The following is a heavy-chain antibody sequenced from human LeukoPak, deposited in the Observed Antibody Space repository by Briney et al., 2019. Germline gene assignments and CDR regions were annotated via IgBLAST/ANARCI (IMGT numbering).Heavy chain of an antibody. J-gene: IGHJ4*02. CDR1: GYTFTGYY. Sequence: ASVKVSCKASGYTFTGYYMHWVRQAPGQGLEWMGRINPNSGGTNYAQKFQGRVTMTRDTSISTAYMELSRLRSDDTAVYYCARGDCSSTSCYNIDYWGQGTLSPSPQ. CDR2: INPNSGGT. CDR3: ARGDCSSTSCYNIDY. V-gene: IGHV1-2*06. D-gene: IGHD2-2*02.